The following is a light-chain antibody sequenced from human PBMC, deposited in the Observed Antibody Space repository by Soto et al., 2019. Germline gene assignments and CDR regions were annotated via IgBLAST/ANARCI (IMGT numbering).Light chain of an antibody. CDR3: QQSYSTPRP. V-gene: IGKV1-39*01. Sequence: DIEMTQSPSSLSASVGDRVTITCRASQIISSYLNWYQQKPGKAPKLLIYAASSLQSGVPSRFSGSGSGTDFTLTISSLQPEDFATYYCQQSYSTPRPFGQGTKVAIK. J-gene: IGKJ1*01. CDR1: QIISSY. CDR2: AAS.